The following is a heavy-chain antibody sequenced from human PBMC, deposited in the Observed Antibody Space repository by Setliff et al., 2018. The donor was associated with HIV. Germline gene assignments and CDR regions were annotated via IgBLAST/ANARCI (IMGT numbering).Heavy chain of an antibody. J-gene: IGHJ5*02. V-gene: IGHV4-4*09. CDR3: ARHSGVASPNWFDP. CDR1: GGSISGHY. Sequence: SETLSLTCTVSGGSISGHYWSWIRQPPGRGLEWIGYIYSSGSTNFNPPLQIRVTISVDTSKNQFSLKLSSVTAADTAVYYCARHSGVASPNWFDPWGQGTLVTVSS. D-gene: IGHD3-10*01. CDR2: IYSSGST.